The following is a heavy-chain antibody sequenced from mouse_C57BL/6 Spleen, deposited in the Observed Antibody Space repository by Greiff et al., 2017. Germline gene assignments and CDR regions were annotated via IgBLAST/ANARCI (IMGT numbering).Heavy chain of an antibody. D-gene: IGHD2-4*01. CDR3: ARTHYDYDAGFAY. J-gene: IGHJ3*01. CDR1: GYTFTSYW. CDR2: INPSSGYT. Sequence: VQLQESGAELAKPGASVKLSCKASGYTFTSYWMHWVKQRPGQGLEWIGYINPSSGYTKYNQKFKDKATLTADKSSSTAYMQLSSLTYEDSAVYYCARTHYDYDAGFAYWGQGTLVTVSA. V-gene: IGHV1-7*01.